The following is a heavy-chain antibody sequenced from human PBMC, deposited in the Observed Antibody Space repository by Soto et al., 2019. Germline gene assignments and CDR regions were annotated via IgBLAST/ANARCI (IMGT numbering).Heavy chain of an antibody. CDR3: AGVPLWFGSYYYGMDV. D-gene: IGHD3-10*01. CDR2: IWYDGSNK. CDR1: GFTFSSYG. J-gene: IGHJ6*02. Sequence: PGGSLRLSCAASGFTFSSYGMHWVRQAPGKGLEWVAVIWYDGSNKYYADSVKGRFTISRDNSKNTLYLQMNSLRAEDTAVYYCAGVPLWFGSYYYGMDVSGQGTTVTVSS. V-gene: IGHV3-33*01.